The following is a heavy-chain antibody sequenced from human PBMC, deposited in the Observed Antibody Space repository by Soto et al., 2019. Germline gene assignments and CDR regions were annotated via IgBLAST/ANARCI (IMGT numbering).Heavy chain of an antibody. CDR2: IYYSGST. D-gene: IGHD3-10*01. Sequence: QVQLQESGPGLVKPSQTLSLTCTVSGGSISSGGYYWSWIRQHPGKGLEWIGYIYYSGSTYYNPSLNSRVTISVDTSKNQFSLKLSSVTDADTAVYYCARWGYGSGSYSPFDYWGQGTLVTVSS. CDR3: ARWGYGSGSYSPFDY. J-gene: IGHJ4*02. CDR1: GGSISSGGYY. V-gene: IGHV4-31*03.